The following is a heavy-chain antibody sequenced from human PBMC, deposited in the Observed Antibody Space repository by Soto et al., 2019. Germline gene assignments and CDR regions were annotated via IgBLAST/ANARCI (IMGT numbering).Heavy chain of an antibody. Sequence: QVQLQEWGAGLLKPSETLSLTCSVYGGSVSGYFWSWIRQPPGRGLEWLGQIYYSGSTSYKPFLKSRLSISVDTSKSQLSLKMTSVTAADTAVYYCARHYGRAFDNGGQGTMVTVSS. J-gene: IGHJ3*02. CDR2: IYYSGST. CDR1: GGSVSGYF. CDR3: ARHYGRAFDN. V-gene: IGHV4-34*01. D-gene: IGHD4-17*01.